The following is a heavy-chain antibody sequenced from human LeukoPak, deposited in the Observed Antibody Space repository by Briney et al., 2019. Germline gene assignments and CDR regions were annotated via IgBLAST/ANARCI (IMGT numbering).Heavy chain of an antibody. Sequence: KSSETLSLXCTVSGGSISSGSYYWSWIRQLAGKGLEWIGRIYTSGITNYNPPLKSRVTISVDTSKNQFSLKLSSVTAADTAVYYCARAPVGDPDSGSYRGPAFDIWGQGTMVTVSS. J-gene: IGHJ3*02. V-gene: IGHV4-61*02. CDR2: IYTSGIT. CDR3: ARAPVGDPDSGSYRGPAFDI. CDR1: GGSISSGSYY. D-gene: IGHD1-26*01.